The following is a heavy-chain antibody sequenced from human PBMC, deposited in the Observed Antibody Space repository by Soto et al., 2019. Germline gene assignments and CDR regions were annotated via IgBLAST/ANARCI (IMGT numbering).Heavy chain of an antibody. CDR2: INHSGST. V-gene: IGHV4-34*01. CDR1: GGSFSGYY. J-gene: IGHJ4*02. CDR3: ARAPVVVAGLFDY. D-gene: IGHD2-15*01. Sequence: QVQLQQWGAGLLKPSETLSLTCAVYGGSFSGYYWSWTRQPPGKGLEWIGEINHSGSTNYNPSLKSRVTISVDTSKNQFSLKLSSVTAADTAVYYCARAPVVVAGLFDYWGQGTLVTVSS.